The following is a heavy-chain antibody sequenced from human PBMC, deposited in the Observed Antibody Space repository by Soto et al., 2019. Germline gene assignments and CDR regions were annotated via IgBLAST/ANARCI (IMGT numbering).Heavy chain of an antibody. V-gene: IGHV3-15*01. CDR3: TTVNAYISGSRGHSY. CDR2: IKKRADGGTA. J-gene: IGHJ4*02. Sequence: EVQLVESGGGLVQPGGSLRLSCAASGFTFSNACMNWVRQAPGKGLEWIGRIKKRADGGTADHATPVKGRFTISRDDSKNTLYLQMNSLKTEDTDVYYCTTVNAYISGSRGHSYWGQGTLVTVSS. D-gene: IGHD2-15*01. CDR1: GFTFSNAC.